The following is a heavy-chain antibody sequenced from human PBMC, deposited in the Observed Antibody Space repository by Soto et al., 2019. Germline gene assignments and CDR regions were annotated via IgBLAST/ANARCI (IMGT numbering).Heavy chain of an antibody. Sequence: DGSLGLSCAASGFTFISYSINWARPSSGKGLEWVSSSSSSRSYKYYADSVRHGFHIARDNVRKSLALQMNRLIAEDRTVYFCARGRAPVNYDFWSSSPDPPGYWGQGALVTVSS. V-gene: IGHV3-21*01. CDR2: SSSSRSYK. CDR3: ARGRAPVNYDFWSSSPDPPGY. D-gene: IGHD3-3*01. J-gene: IGHJ4*02. CDR1: GFTFISYS.